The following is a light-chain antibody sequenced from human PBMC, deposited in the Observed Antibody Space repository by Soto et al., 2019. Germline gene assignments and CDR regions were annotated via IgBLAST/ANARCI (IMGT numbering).Light chain of an antibody. V-gene: IGKV1-39*01. CDR1: QSISSY. CDR2: AAS. Sequence: DLQMTQSPSSLSASVGDRVTITCRASQSISSYLNWYQQKPGKAPSLLIYAASSLQSGVPSRFSGSGSGTDFTLTISSLQPEDFATYYCQQSYSTPRTFGGGTKVEIK. CDR3: QQSYSTPRT. J-gene: IGKJ4*01.